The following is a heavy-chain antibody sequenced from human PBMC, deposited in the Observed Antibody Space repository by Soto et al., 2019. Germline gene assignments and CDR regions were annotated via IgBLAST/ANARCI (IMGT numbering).Heavy chain of an antibody. Sequence: QVQLVQSGAEVQKPGSSVKVSCKASGGTFSSYAISWVRQAPGQGLEWMGGIIPICGTANYAQKFEGRVTITADESTSTAYVELSGLRSEDTAVYYCASSPGDVRGYSYVFDYWGQGTLVTVSS. CDR1: GGTFSSYA. V-gene: IGHV1-69*01. J-gene: IGHJ4*02. CDR2: IIPICGTA. CDR3: ASSPGDVRGYSYVFDY. D-gene: IGHD5-18*01.